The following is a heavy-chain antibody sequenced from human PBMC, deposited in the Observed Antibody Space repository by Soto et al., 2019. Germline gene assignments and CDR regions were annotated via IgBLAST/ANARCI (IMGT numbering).Heavy chain of an antibody. CDR3: ASSYYYDSSGSLDAFDI. Sequence: PGESLKISCKGSGYSFTSYWIAWVRQMPGKGLEWMGIIYPGDSDTRYSPSFQGQVTISADKSISTAYLQWSSLKASDTAMYYCASSYYYDSSGSLDAFDIWGQGTMVTVSS. V-gene: IGHV5-51*01. D-gene: IGHD3-22*01. J-gene: IGHJ3*02. CDR2: IYPGDSDT. CDR1: GYSFTSYW.